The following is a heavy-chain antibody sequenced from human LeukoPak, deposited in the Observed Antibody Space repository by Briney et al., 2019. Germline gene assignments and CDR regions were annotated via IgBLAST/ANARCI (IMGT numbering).Heavy chain of an antibody. D-gene: IGHD5-18*01. CDR3: ARGGYSYGFSPNHNWFDP. Sequence: ASVKVSCKASGYTFTSYGINWVRQAPGQGLEWMGWISAYNGNTNYAQKLQGRVTMTTDTSTSTAYMELRSLRSDDTAVYYCARGGYSYGFSPNHNWFDPWGQGTLVTVSS. CDR1: GYTFTSYG. CDR2: ISAYNGNT. V-gene: IGHV1-18*01. J-gene: IGHJ5*02.